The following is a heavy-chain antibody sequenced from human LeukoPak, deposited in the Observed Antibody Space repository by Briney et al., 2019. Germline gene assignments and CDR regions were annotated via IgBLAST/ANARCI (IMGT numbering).Heavy chain of an antibody. CDR2: MNPNGGNT. J-gene: IGHJ6*02. CDR1: GYTFTSYD. D-gene: IGHD6-13*01. Sequence: ASVKVSCKASGYTFTSYDINWVRQATGQGLEWMGWMNPNGGNTGYAQKFQGRVTMTRNTSISTAYMELSSLRSEDTAVYYCARVCFPRPIAAAGVPYYYYGMDVWGQGTTVTVSS. CDR3: ARVCFPRPIAAAGVPYYYYGMDV. V-gene: IGHV1-8*01.